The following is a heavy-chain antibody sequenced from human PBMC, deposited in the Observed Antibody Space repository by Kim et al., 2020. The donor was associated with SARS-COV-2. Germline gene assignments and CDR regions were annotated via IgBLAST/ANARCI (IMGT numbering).Heavy chain of an antibody. J-gene: IGHJ4*01. D-gene: IGHD4-17*01. CDR2: ISYDGSNK. V-gene: IGHV3-30*18. Sequence: GGSLRLSCAASGFTFSSYGMHWVRQAPGKGLEWVAVISYDGSNKYYADSVKGRFTISRDNSKNTLYLQMNSLRAEDTAVYYCAKAHAYDWGHGTLVTVSS. CDR1: GFTFSSYG. CDR3: AKAHAYD.